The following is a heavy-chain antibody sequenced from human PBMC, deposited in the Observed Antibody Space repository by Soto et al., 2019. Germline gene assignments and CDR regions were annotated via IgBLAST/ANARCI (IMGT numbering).Heavy chain of an antibody. D-gene: IGHD3-10*01. CDR1: GFTFSSSA. V-gene: IGHV1-58*01. CDR3: AHSWSISGTYFDY. J-gene: IGHJ4*02. Sequence: ASVKVSCKTSGFTFSSSAVHWVRQARGHRLQWIGWIDVGSANANYAHMLQERLTITKDTSKNQVVLTMTNMDPVDTATYYCAHSWSISGTYFDYWAQGTLVTVSS. CDR2: IDVGSANA.